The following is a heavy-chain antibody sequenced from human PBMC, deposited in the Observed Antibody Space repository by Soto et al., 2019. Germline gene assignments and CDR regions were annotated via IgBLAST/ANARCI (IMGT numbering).Heavy chain of an antibody. V-gene: IGHV1-46*01. CDR1: GNTCTRYY. Sequence: QVQLVQSGAEVKKPGASVNVSCKASGNTCTRYYIHWVRQAPGQGLAWMVIINPLSGDTTYAEKSQGRITVTRDTSTSTVYMELTRLRYEDTAIYYWARVALSGGGGLDPWGQGTLVTVSS. J-gene: IGHJ5*02. CDR2: INPLSGDT. D-gene: IGHD1-26*01. CDR3: ARVALSGGGGLDP.